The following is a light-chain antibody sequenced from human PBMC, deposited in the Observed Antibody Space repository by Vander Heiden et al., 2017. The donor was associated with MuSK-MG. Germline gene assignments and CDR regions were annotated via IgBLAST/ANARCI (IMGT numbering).Light chain of an antibody. CDR3: NSRDSSGNYLV. CDR1: SLRTYY. J-gene: IGLJ2*01. CDR2: DKS. V-gene: IGLV3-19*01. Sequence: SSQLTQDPAVSVALGQTVTITCQGDSLRTYYANWYQQKPGQAPILISYDKSKRPSGIPDRFSGSSSGNTASLTVAGAQAEDEADYYCNSRDSSGNYLVFGGGTKL.